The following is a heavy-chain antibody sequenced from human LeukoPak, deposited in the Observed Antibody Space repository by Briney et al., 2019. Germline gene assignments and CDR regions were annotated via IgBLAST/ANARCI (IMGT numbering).Heavy chain of an antibody. D-gene: IGHD2-2*01. Sequence: PSETLSLTCAVYGGSFSGYYWSWIRQPPGKGLEWTGEINHSGSTNYNPSLKSRVTISVDTSKNQFSLKLSSVTAADTAVYYCARRRKGYCSSTSCPRNWFDPWGQGTLVTVSS. J-gene: IGHJ5*02. CDR3: ARRRKGYCSSTSCPRNWFDP. CDR2: INHSGST. CDR1: GGSFSGYY. V-gene: IGHV4-34*01.